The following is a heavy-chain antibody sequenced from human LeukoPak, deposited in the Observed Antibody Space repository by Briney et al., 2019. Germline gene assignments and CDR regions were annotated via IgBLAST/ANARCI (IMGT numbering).Heavy chain of an antibody. V-gene: IGHV1-46*01. CDR1: GYSFTSYG. CDR2: SNPSGDST. D-gene: IGHD1-1*01. CDR3: ARWTTTFLDY. Sequence: ASVKDSCKASGYSFTSYGISWVRQAPGHGLEWMGISNPSGDSTNYAQKFQGRVTMTRDTSTSTVYMDLSSLRSEDTAVYYCARWTTTFLDYWGQGTLVTVSS. J-gene: IGHJ4*02.